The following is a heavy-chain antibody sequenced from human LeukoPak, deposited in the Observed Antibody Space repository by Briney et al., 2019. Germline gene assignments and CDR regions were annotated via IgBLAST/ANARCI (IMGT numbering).Heavy chain of an antibody. CDR3: ARLVYSSGWTDY. CDR2: INHSGSI. D-gene: IGHD6-19*01. J-gene: IGHJ4*02. CDR1: GGSFSGYY. V-gene: IGHV4-34*01. Sequence: SETLSLTCAVYGGSFSGYYWSWIRQPPGKGLEWIGEINHSGSINYNPSLKSRVTISVDTSKNQFSLKLSSVTAADTAVYYCARLVYSSGWTDYWGQGTLVTVSS.